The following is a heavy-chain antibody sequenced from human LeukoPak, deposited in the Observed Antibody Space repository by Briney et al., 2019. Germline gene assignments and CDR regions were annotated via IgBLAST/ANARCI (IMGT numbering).Heavy chain of an antibody. CDR3: ARVTVATTLFDY. D-gene: IGHD5-12*01. Sequence: ASVKVSCKASGGTFSSYGISWVRQAPGQGLEWMGWISAYNGNTNYAQKLQGRVTMTTDTSTSTAYMELRSLRSDDTAVYYCARVTVATTLFDYWGQGTLVTVSS. V-gene: IGHV1-18*01. CDR2: ISAYNGNT. J-gene: IGHJ4*02. CDR1: GGTFSSYG.